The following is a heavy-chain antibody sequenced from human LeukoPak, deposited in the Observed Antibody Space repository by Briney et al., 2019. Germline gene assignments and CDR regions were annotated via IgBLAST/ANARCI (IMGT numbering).Heavy chain of an antibody. CDR3: ARDPMTPGLLLMDV. CDR2: INPNSGGT. V-gene: IGHV1-2*02. Sequence: ASVKVSCKASGYTFTGYYMHWVRQAPGQGLEWMGWINPNSGGTNYAQKFQGRVTMTRDTSISTAYMELSRLRSDDTAVYYCARDPMTPGLLLMDVWGQGTTVTVSS. J-gene: IGHJ6*02. CDR1: GYTFTGYY. D-gene: IGHD4-11*01.